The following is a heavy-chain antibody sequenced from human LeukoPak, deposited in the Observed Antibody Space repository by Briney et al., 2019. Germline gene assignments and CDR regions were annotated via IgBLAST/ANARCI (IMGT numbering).Heavy chain of an antibody. D-gene: IGHD3-22*01. CDR2: ISWNSGSI. V-gene: IGHV3-9*01. CDR1: GFTFSSYA. J-gene: IGHJ4*02. Sequence: GGSLRLSCAASGFTFSSYAMSWVRQAPGKGLEWVSGISWNSGSIGYADSVKGRFTISRDNAKNSLYLQMNSLRAEDTALYYCAKDTFYYDSSGLLDYWGQGTLVTVSS. CDR3: AKDTFYYDSSGLLDY.